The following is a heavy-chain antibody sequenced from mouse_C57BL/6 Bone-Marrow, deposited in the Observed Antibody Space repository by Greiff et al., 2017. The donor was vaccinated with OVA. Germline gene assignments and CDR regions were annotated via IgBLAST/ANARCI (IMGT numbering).Heavy chain of an antibody. CDR2: ISNLAYSI. V-gene: IGHV5-15*01. D-gene: IGHD2-4*01. Sequence: EVKLMESGGGLVQPGGSLKLSCAASGFTFSDYGMAWVRQAPRKGPEWVAFISNLAYSIYYADTVPGRFTLSREHAKHTLYLDMSSLRAEDTAMYYCARPGDDYDYDLLAYWGKGTLVTVSA. J-gene: IGHJ3*01. CDR3: ARPGDDYDYDLLAY. CDR1: GFTFSDYG.